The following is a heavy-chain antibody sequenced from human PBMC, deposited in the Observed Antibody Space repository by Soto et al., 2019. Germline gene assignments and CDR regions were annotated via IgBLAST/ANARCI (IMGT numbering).Heavy chain of an antibody. CDR2: INHSGST. Sequence: PSETLSLTCAVYGGSFSGYYWSWIRQPPGKGLEWIGEINHSGSTNYNPSLKSRVTISVDTSKSQFSLKLSSVTAADTAVYYCARSVYYYDSSGHYYRYYGMDVWGQGTTVTVSS. D-gene: IGHD3-22*01. V-gene: IGHV4-34*01. J-gene: IGHJ6*02. CDR3: ARSVYYYDSSGHYYRYYGMDV. CDR1: GGSFSGYY.